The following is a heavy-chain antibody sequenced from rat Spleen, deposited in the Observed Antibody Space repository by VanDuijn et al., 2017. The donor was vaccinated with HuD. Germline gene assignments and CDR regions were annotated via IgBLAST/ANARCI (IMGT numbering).Heavy chain of an antibody. V-gene: IGHV5-31*01. J-gene: IGHJ2*01. CDR1: GFTFNNNW. CDR3: TTDRLGADYFDY. D-gene: IGHD5-1*01. Sequence: EVQLVESGGGLVQPGRSLKLSCVASGFTFNNNWMNWIRQAPGMGLEWVASITNTGGSIYYPDSVKGRFTISRDNAKSTLYLQMDSLRSEDTATYYCTTDRLGADYFDYWGQGVMVTVSS. CDR2: ITNTGGSI.